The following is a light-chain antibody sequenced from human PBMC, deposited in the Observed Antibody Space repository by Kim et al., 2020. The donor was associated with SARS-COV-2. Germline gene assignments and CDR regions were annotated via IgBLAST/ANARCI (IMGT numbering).Light chain of an antibody. CDR2: YDS. V-gene: IGLV3-21*01. Sequence: ASITCEENNMGGKSVLWYQQKAGPSPVLVIRYDSDRPSGIPKRFSGSNSGNTATLTISGVEDGDEADYYCQVWNSDNDDRGVFGGGTQLTVL. CDR1: NMGGKS. CDR3: QVWNSDNDDRGV. J-gene: IGLJ3*02.